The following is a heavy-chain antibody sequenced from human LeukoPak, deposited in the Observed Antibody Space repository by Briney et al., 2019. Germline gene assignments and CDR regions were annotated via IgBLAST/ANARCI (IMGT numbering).Heavy chain of an antibody. Sequence: ASVKVSCKASVYTFTSYDINWVRQATGQGLEWMGWMNPNSGNTGYARKFQGRVSMTRNTSISTAYMELSSLRSEDTAVYYCARFGRTVAGASVYYYYMDVWGKGTTVTVSS. CDR1: VYTFTSYD. CDR2: MNPNSGNT. D-gene: IGHD6-19*01. CDR3: ARFGRTVAGASVYYYYMDV. V-gene: IGHV1-8*01. J-gene: IGHJ6*03.